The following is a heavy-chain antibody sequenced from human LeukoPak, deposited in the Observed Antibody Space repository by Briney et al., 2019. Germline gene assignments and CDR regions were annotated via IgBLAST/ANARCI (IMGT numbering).Heavy chain of an antibody. D-gene: IGHD3-22*01. CDR1: GGSISSYY. CDR2: IYYSGST. J-gene: IGHJ4*02. Sequence: MASETLSLTCTVSGGSISSYYWSWIRQPPGKGLEWIGYIYYSGSTNYNPSLKSRVTISVDTSKNQFSLKLSSVTAADTAVYYCARGPSSGYYPIAYWGQGTLVTVSS. V-gene: IGHV4-59*01. CDR3: ARGPSSGYYPIAY.